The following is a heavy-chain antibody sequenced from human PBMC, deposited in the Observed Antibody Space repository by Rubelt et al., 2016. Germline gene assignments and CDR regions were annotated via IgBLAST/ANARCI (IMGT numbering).Heavy chain of an antibody. D-gene: IGHD3-10*01. J-gene: IGHJ1*01. CDR3: TPTYYYGSGILL. CDR1: GFTFGDYA. Sequence: EVQLVESGGGLVQPGRSLRLSCTASGFTFGDYAMSWFRQAPGKGLEWVGFIRSKAYGGTTEYAASLKGRFTILRDDSKSIAYLQMNSLKTEDTAVYYCTPTYYYGSGILLWGQGTLVTVSS. V-gene: IGHV3-49*03. CDR2: IRSKAYGGTT.